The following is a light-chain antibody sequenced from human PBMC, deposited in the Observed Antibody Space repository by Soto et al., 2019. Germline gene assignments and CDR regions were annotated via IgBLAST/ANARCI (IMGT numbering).Light chain of an antibody. CDR2: AAS. V-gene: IGKV1-8*01. CDR3: QQYYNYPQT. J-gene: IGKJ1*01. Sequence: AILMTPSKSSLSSSHGDRVTITCRASQGISSYLAWYQQKPGKAPKLLIYAASTLQSGVPSRFSGSGSGTDFTLTICGLQSEDFTTYYCQQYYNYPQTFGQG. CDR1: QGISSY.